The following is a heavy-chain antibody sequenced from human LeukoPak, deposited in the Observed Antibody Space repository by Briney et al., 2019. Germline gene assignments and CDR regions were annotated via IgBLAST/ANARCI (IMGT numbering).Heavy chain of an antibody. D-gene: IGHD4-23*01. CDR3: ARRVVNNRNWYFDL. V-gene: IGHV5-51*01. Sequence: GESLKISCKGSGYSFTRNWIGWVRQMPGKGLEWMAIIYPGDSDTRYSPSFQCQVTISAEKSINTAYLQWSSLKASDTAMYYCARRVVNNRNWYFDLWGRGTLVTVSS. CDR2: IYPGDSDT. CDR1: GYSFTRNW. J-gene: IGHJ2*01.